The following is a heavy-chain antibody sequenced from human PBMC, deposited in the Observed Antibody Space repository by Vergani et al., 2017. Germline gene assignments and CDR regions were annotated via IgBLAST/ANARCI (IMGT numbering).Heavy chain of an antibody. Sequence: EVQLVESGGGLVQPGGSLRLSCAASGFTFSSYWMSWVRQAPGKGLEWVANIKQDGSEKYYVDSVKGRFTISRDNAKNSLYLQMNSLRAEDTAVSYCASEKWAAAGYFWGQGTLVTVSS. CDR1: GFTFSSYW. CDR2: IKQDGSEK. CDR3: ASEKWAAAGYF. D-gene: IGHD6-13*01. J-gene: IGHJ4*02. V-gene: IGHV3-7*01.